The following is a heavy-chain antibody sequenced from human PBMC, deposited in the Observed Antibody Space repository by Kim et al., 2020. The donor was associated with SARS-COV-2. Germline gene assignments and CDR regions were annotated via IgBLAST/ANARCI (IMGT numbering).Heavy chain of an antibody. D-gene: IGHD5-12*01. J-gene: IGHJ1*01. CDR2: IYYSGNT. V-gene: IGHV4-39*01. CDR3: TSTLKVAAFQH. CDR1: GGSISSSSYY. Sequence: SETLSLTCTVSGGSISSSSYYWGWIRQPPGKGLEWIGSIYYSGNTYYNSSLKSRVTISVDTSKNQFSLKLSSVTAADTAVYYCTSTLKVAAFQHWGVGTL.